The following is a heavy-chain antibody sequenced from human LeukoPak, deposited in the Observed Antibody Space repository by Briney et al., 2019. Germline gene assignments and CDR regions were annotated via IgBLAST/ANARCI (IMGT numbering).Heavy chain of an antibody. D-gene: IGHD2-21*01. CDR1: GGSINGYF. V-gene: IGHV4-59*12. CDR3: AREGGCGGDCYPNWYFDL. CDR2: IYYSGST. J-gene: IGHJ2*01. Sequence: SETLSLTCTVSGGSINGYFWSWIRQPPGKGLEWIGYIYYSGSTNYNPSLKSRVSISVDTSKYQFSLNLSSVTAADTAVYYCAREGGCGGDCYPNWYFDLWGRGTLVTVSS.